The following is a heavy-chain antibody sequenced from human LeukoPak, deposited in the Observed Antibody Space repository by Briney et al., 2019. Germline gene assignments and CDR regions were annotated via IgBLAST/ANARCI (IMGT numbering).Heavy chain of an antibody. CDR3: ARDRGTYYYDSTSHYDAFDI. J-gene: IGHJ3*02. V-gene: IGHV3-7*01. CDR2: IKQDGSEK. D-gene: IGHD3-22*01. Sequence: GGSLRLSCAVSGITFSSYWMSWVRQAPGKGLEWVANIKQDGSEKYYVDSVKGRFTISRDNAKNSLYLEMNSLRAEDTAVYYCARDRGTYYYDSTSHYDAFDIWGQGTRVTVSS. CDR1: GITFSSYW.